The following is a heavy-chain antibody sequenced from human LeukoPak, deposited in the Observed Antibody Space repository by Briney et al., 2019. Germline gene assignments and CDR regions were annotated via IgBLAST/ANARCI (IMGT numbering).Heavy chain of an antibody. CDR2: IFYTGST. V-gene: IGHV4-39*01. D-gene: IGHD2-15*01. Sequence: SETLSLTCTVSGGSISSRGSYGGWIRQPPGKGLEWIGSIFYTGSTYYNPSLKSRVTISVDTSKNQFSLKLKSVTAADTAVYYCARHCSGSTCCSDLSYWGQGALVTVSS. CDR3: ARHCSGSTCCSDLSY. CDR1: GGSISSRGSY. J-gene: IGHJ4*02.